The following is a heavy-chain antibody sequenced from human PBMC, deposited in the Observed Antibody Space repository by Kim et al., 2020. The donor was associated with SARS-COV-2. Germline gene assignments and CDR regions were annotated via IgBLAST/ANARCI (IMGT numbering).Heavy chain of an antibody. D-gene: IGHD2-21*01. J-gene: IGHJ2*01. CDR3: AKVAAYRNIWY. CDR1: GFNFNSYA. CDR2: LTNSGTDT. V-gene: IGHV3-23*05. Sequence: GRSLRLSCEGSGFNFNSYAMAWVRQAPGGGLEWVSTLTNSGTDTHFADFVKGRFTVSRDNFKNILYLQMTSLRVDDTAMYYCAKVAAYRNIWY.